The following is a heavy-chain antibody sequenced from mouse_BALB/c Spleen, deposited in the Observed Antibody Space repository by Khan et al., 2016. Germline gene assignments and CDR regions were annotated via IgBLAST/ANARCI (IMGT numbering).Heavy chain of an antibody. Sequence: EVQLQESGPGLVKPSQSLSLTCTVTGYSITSDYAWNWIRQFPGNKLEWMGYISYSGSTSYNPSLKSRISITRDTSKNQFFLQLNSVTTEDTATYYCARYGSSYFDDWGQGATLTVSS. CDR3: ARYGSSYFDD. J-gene: IGHJ2*01. CDR1: GYSITSDYA. V-gene: IGHV3-2*02. CDR2: ISYSGST. D-gene: IGHD1-1*01.